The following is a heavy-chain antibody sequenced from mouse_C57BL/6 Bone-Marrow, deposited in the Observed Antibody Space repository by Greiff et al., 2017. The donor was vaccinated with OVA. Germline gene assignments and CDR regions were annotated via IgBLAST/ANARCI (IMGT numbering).Heavy chain of an antibody. J-gene: IGHJ3*01. CDR1: GYTFTDYY. CDR3: ARRGYDGYAWFAY. V-gene: IGHV1-76*01. CDR2: IYPGSGNT. D-gene: IGHD2-3*01. Sequence: VQLQQSGAELVRPGASVKLSCKASGYTFTDYYINWVKQRPGQGLEWIARIYPGSGNTYYNEKFKGKATLTAEKSSSTAYMQLSSLTSEDSAVYFCARRGYDGYAWFAYWGQGTLVTVSA.